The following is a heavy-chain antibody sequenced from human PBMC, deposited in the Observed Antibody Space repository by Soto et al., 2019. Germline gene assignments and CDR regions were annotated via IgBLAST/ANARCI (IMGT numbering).Heavy chain of an antibody. D-gene: IGHD6-13*01. Sequence: SVKVSCKASGGTFSSYAISWVRQAPGRGLEWMGGIIPIFGTANYAQKFQGRVTITADESTSTAYMELSSLRSEDTAVYYCASHGIAAAGWVYFDYWGQGTLVTVSS. J-gene: IGHJ4*02. V-gene: IGHV1-69*13. CDR1: GGTFSSYA. CDR3: ASHGIAAAGWVYFDY. CDR2: IIPIFGTA.